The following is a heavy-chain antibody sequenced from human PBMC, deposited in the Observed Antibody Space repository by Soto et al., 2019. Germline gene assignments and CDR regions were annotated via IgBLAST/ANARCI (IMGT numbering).Heavy chain of an antibody. J-gene: IGHJ5*02. D-gene: IGHD2-21*02. CDR2: NYLSDSDT. V-gene: IGHV5-51*01. Sequence: PGESLKIPCNVSGYSFTNYWIGWVRQMPGQGLECMGINYLSDSDTRYSPSFQGQVTISADKSITSAYLQWSSLKASDTAMCYCGRFPLNCSSDCFFDPWGQGTVVTVSS. CDR3: GRFPLNCSSDCFFDP. CDR1: GYSFTNYW.